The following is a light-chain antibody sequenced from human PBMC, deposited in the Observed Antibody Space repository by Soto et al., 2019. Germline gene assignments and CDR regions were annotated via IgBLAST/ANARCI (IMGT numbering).Light chain of an antibody. J-gene: IGKJ5*01. Sequence: DIVMTQSPLSLPVTPGEPASISCRASQSVSSKLAWYQQKPGQAPRLLIYDASNRATGIPARFSGSGSGTDFTLTISSLEPEDFALYYCQQRSNWPRITFGQGTRLEIK. CDR3: QQRSNWPRIT. V-gene: IGKV3-11*01. CDR2: DAS. CDR1: QSVSSK.